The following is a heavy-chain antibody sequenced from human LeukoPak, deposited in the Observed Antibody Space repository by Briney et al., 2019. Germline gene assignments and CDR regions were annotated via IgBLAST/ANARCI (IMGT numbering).Heavy chain of an antibody. D-gene: IGHD3-10*01. CDR3: ARGACYYED. J-gene: IGHJ4*02. V-gene: IGHV3-48*01. Sequence: GGSLRLSCAASGFTFSSHSMNWVRQAPGKGLEWVSYISSSSSTIYYADPVKGRFTISRDNAKNSLYLQMNSLRAEDTAVYYCARGACYYEDWGQGTLVTVSS. CDR1: GFTFSSHS. CDR2: ISSSSSTI.